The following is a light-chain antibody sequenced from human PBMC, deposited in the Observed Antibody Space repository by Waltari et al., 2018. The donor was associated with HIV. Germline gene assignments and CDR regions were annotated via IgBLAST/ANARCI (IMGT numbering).Light chain of an antibody. CDR3: QQSYDAPYT. CDR2: TAS. J-gene: IGKJ2*01. CDR1: QNIRSY. Sequence: EIQMTQSPSSLSASVGDRVTITCRASQNIRSYLNWYQLKPGKAPKLLIHTASTLHSGVPSRFSGSGSGTDFTLTISSLQPEDFSTYYCQQSYDAPYTFGQGTKLEI. V-gene: IGKV1-39*01.